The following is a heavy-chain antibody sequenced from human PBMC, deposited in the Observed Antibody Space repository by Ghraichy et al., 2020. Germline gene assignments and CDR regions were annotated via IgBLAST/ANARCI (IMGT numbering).Heavy chain of an antibody. CDR1: GYTFTSYG. V-gene: IGHV1-18*01. CDR2: ISGYTGDI. Sequence: ASVKVSCKTSGYTFTSYGLIWVRQAPGQGLEWMGWISGYTGDIEYAQNFQGRVTMTTDTSTSTAYMDLRSLRSDDTAVYYCARDWTAVSKARRRGKIDYWGQGTLITVSS. D-gene: IGHD3/OR15-3a*01. CDR3: ARDWTAVSKARRRGKIDY. J-gene: IGHJ4*02.